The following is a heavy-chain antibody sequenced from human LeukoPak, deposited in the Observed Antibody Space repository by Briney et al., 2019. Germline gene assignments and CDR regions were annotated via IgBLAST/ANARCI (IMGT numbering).Heavy chain of an antibody. CDR2: IHHSGST. D-gene: IGHD3-10*01. Sequence: SETLSLTCAVYGGSFSGYYWSWVRQPPGKGLEGIGEIHHSGSTNYNPSLKSRVTISVDTSKNQFSLKLSSVTAADTAVYYCAREEYYYGSGRWFDPWGQGTLVTVSS. CDR1: GGSFSGYY. J-gene: IGHJ5*02. V-gene: IGHV4-34*01. CDR3: AREEYYYGSGRWFDP.